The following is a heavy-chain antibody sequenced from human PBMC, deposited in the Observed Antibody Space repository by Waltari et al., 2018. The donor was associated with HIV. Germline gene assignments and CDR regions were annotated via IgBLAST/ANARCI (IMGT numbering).Heavy chain of an antibody. V-gene: IGHV4-34*01. Sequence: QVQLQQWGAGLLKPSETLSLTCAVYGGSFSGYYWSWIRQPPGKGLEWIGEINHSGSTNYNPSLKSRVTISVDTSKNQFSLKLSSVTAADTAVYYCARGPTWSGYSYGQRGPLYFDYWGQGTLVTVSS. J-gene: IGHJ4*02. CDR1: GGSFSGYY. D-gene: IGHD5-18*01. CDR2: INHSGST. CDR3: ARGPTWSGYSYGQRGPLYFDY.